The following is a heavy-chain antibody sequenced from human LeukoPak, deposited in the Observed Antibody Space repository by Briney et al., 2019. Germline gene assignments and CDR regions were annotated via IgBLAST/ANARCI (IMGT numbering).Heavy chain of an antibody. V-gene: IGHV3-74*01. Sequence: GGSLRFSCAASGFTFSSNWMHWVRQAPGKGLVWVSRINEDRSTTNYADSVKGRSTIFRDNAKNTLYLQMNSLRAEDTAVYYCVRDLGGRSGHWGQGALVTVSS. J-gene: IGHJ4*02. CDR3: VRDLGGRSGH. CDR1: GFTFSSNW. CDR2: INEDRSTT. D-gene: IGHD1-26*01.